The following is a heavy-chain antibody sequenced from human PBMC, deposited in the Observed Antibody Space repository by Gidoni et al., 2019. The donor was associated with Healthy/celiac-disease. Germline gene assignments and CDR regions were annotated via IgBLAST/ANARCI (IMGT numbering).Heavy chain of an antibody. CDR1: GGSISSGGYY. V-gene: IGHV4-31*03. CDR2: IYYSGRT. Sequence: QVQLQESGPGLVQPSQTLSLTCTFSGGSISSGGYYWSWIRQHPGKGREWIGYIYYSGRTHYNPSLKRRVTISVDTSKNQFSLKLSSVTAADTAVYYCAREMATEPADYWGQGTLVTVSS. D-gene: IGHD5-12*01. CDR3: AREMATEPADY. J-gene: IGHJ4*02.